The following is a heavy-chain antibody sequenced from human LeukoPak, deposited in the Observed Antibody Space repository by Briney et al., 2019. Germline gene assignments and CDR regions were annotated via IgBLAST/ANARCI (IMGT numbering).Heavy chain of an antibody. CDR1: GGSISSGSYY. CDR2: IYTSGST. CDR3: ARVTTIFGVVTDNFDY. D-gene: IGHD3-3*01. V-gene: IGHV4-61*02. Sequence: SETLSLTCTVSGGSISSGSYYWSWIRQPAGKGLEWIGRIYTSGSTNYNPSLKSRVTISVDTSKNQFSLKLSSVTAADTAVYYCARVTTIFGVVTDNFDYWGQRTLVTVSS. J-gene: IGHJ4*02.